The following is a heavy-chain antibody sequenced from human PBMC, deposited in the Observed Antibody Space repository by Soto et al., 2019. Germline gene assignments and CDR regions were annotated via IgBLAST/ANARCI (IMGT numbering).Heavy chain of an antibody. D-gene: IGHD3-22*01. CDR2: ISYDGSNK. Sequence: QVQLVESGGGVVQPGRSLRLSCAASGFTFSSYAMHWVRQAPGKGLEWVAVISYDGSNKYYADSVKGRFTISRDNSKNTLYLPMNSLRAEDTAVYYCAGNYYDSSGSLGGDYWGQGTLVTVSS. CDR1: GFTFSSYA. CDR3: AGNYYDSSGSLGGDY. V-gene: IGHV3-30-3*01. J-gene: IGHJ4*02.